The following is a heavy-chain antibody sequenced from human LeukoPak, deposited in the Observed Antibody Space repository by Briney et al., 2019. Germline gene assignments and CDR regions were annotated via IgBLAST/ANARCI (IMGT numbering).Heavy chain of an antibody. Sequence: GGSLRLSCAASGLTLSNAWMTWVRQAPGKGLEWVARIKSKTDGGIKDYAAPVKGTFTISRDDSGNTVYLQINSLKIEDTAVYYCATGRSGYFDSWGQGTLVFVSS. CDR1: GLTLSNAW. V-gene: IGHV3-15*01. J-gene: IGHJ4*02. CDR3: ATGRSGYFDS. CDR2: IKSKTDGGIK.